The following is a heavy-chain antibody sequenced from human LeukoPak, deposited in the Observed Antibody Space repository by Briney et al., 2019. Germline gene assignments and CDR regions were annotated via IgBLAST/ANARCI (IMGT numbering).Heavy chain of an antibody. Sequence: GGSLRLSCAASGFIFSSYGMHWVRQAPGKGLEGVAVVWYDGSKKHHADSVKGRFTISRDNSKNTLYLQMNSLRAEDTAVYYCARDYDSSGGYFDYWGQGTLVTVSS. V-gene: IGHV3-33*01. J-gene: IGHJ4*02. CDR3: ARDYDSSGGYFDY. CDR2: VWYDGSKK. CDR1: GFIFSSYG. D-gene: IGHD3-22*01.